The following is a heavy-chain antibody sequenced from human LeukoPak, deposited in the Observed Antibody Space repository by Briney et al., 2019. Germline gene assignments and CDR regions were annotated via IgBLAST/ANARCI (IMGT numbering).Heavy chain of an antibody. D-gene: IGHD5-18*01. CDR3: ARDRGYSYGYYYYYYYYMDV. CDR1: GDSVSSNSAA. V-gene: IGHV6-1*01. CDR2: TYYRSKWYN. J-gene: IGHJ6*03. Sequence: SQTLSLTCAISGDSVSSNSAAWNWIRQSPTRGLEWLGRTYYRSKWYNDYAVSVKSRITINPDTSKNQFSLQLNSVTPEDTAVYYCARDRGYSYGYYYYYYYYMDVWGKGTTVTVSS.